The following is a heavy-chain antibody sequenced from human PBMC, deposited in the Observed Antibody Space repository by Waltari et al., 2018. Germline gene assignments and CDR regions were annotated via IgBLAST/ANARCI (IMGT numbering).Heavy chain of an antibody. CDR1: GGTFSSYA. J-gene: IGHJ1*01. V-gene: IGHV1-69*05. CDR3: ARDFKEDYYGSVYFQH. Sequence: QVQLVQSGAEVKKPGSSVKVSCKASGGTFSSYAISWVRQAPGQGLEWMGGIIPTFGTANYAQKFQGRVTITTDESTSTAYMELSSLRSEDTAVYYCARDFKEDYYGSVYFQHWGQGTLVTVSS. D-gene: IGHD3-10*01. CDR2: IIPTFGTA.